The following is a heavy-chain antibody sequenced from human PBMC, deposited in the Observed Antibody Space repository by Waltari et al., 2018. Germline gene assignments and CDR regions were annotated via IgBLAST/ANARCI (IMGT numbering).Heavy chain of an antibody. CDR3: AKDRSIAAQFDY. CDR2: ITGSGSST. V-gene: IGHV3-23*01. Sequence: EVQLLESGGGLVQPGGSLRLFCSASGFTFSSYAMSWVRQAQGKGLEWVSAITGSGSSTYYADSVKGRFTISRDNSKNTLYLQMNSLRAEDTAVYYCAKDRSIAAQFDYWGQGTLVTVSS. J-gene: IGHJ4*02. CDR1: GFTFSSYA. D-gene: IGHD6-6*01.